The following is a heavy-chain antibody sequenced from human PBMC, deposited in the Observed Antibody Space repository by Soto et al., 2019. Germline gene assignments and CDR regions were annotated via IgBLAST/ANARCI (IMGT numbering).Heavy chain of an antibody. V-gene: IGHV1-69*13. CDR3: ARDQGIVGATFAFDY. D-gene: IGHD1-26*01. CDR1: GGTFSSYA. Sequence: SVKVSCKASGGTFSSYAISWVRQAPGQGLEWMGGIIPIFGTANYAQKFQGRVTITADESTSTAYMELSSLRSEDTAVYYCARDQGIVGATFAFDYWGQGTLVTVSS. J-gene: IGHJ4*02. CDR2: IIPIFGTA.